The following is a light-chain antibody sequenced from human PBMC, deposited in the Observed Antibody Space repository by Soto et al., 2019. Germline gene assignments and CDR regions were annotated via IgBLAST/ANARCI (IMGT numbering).Light chain of an antibody. V-gene: IGLV4-60*02. CDR2: VEGSGSY. CDR1: SGHTSYT. CDR3: ETWDRNTRA. Sequence: QSVLTQSSSASASLGSSVKLTCTLSSGHTSYTIAWHQQQPGKAPRYLMKVEGSGSYIKGSGVPDRFSGSTSGADRYLTISNLQFEDESDYYCETWDRNTRAFGGGTKLTV. J-gene: IGLJ3*02.